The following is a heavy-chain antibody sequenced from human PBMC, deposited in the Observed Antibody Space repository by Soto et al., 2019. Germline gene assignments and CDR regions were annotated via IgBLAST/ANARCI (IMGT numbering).Heavy chain of an antibody. J-gene: IGHJ4*02. D-gene: IGHD3-22*01. V-gene: IGHV3-11*01. Sequence: QVQLVESGGGLVKTSGSLRIACAASGFTFSDYYMSWVRQAPGKWLEWVSYISSSGNTIYYADSVKGRLTISRDNAKNSVYLQMNSLRAEDTALYFCAKMSSENYYDPVFSWGQGTLVTVSS. CDR2: ISSSGNTI. CDR1: GFTFSDYY. CDR3: AKMSSENYYDPVFS.